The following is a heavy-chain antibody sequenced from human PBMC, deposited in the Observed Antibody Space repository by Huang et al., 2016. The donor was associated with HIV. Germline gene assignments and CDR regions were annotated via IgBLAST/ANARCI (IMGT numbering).Heavy chain of an antibody. D-gene: IGHD2-8*02. CDR1: GFTVSTNY. CDR2: IYSGGTT. CDR3: AKEGDTGAALGY. Sequence: EVQLVESGGGLIQPGGSLRLSCAASGFTVSTNYMTWVRQAPGKGLEWVSLIYSGGTTDYADSVKGRFTTARDDSENTLYLHMTSLRAGDTAVYYCAKEGDTGAALGYWGQGTLVTVS. J-gene: IGHJ4*02. V-gene: IGHV3-53*01.